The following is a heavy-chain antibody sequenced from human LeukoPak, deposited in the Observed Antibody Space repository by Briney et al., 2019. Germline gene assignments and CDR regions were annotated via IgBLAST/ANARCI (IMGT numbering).Heavy chain of an antibody. CDR1: GGSISTGGYY. V-gene: IGHV4-31*03. CDR3: ARQNYYGSGSQNYWYFDL. CDR2: NYYSGST. Sequence: SETLSLTCTVSGGSISTGGYYWSWIRQHPGKGLEWFGNNYYSGSTYYNPSLKSRVTISVDTSKNQFSLKLSSVTAADTAVYYCARQNYYGSGSQNYWYFDLWGRGTLVTVSS. J-gene: IGHJ2*01. D-gene: IGHD3-10*01.